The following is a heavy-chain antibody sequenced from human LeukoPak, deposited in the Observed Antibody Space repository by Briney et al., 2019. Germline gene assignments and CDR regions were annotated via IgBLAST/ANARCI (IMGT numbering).Heavy chain of an antibody. Sequence: PGGSLRLSCAASGFTFSTYSMNWVRQAPGKGLEWVSSISSSSSYIYYADSVKGGFAISRDNSKNSLYLKMNSLRAEDTGVYYCAKEATVTPGNVNWFDTWGQGTLVTVSS. V-gene: IGHV3-21*04. CDR3: AKEATVTPGNVNWFDT. CDR1: GFTFSTYS. D-gene: IGHD4-17*01. CDR2: ISSSSSYI. J-gene: IGHJ5*02.